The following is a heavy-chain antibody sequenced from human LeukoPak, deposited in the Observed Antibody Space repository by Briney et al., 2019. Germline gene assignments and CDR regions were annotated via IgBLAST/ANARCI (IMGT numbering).Heavy chain of an antibody. CDR3: ARDQSQGYYYYGMDV. Sequence: SETLSLTCTVSGYSISSGHYWGWIRQPPGKGLEWIGSIYHSGSTYYNPSLKSRVTISVDTSKNQFSLKLSSVTAADTAVYYCARDQSQGYYYYGMDVWGQGTTVTVSS. V-gene: IGHV4-38-2*02. CDR1: GYSISSGHY. J-gene: IGHJ6*02. CDR2: IYHSGST.